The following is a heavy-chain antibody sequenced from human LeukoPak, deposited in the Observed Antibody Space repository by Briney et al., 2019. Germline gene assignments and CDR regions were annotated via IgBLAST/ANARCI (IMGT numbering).Heavy chain of an antibody. V-gene: IGHV1-2*02. D-gene: IGHD4-17*01. CDR2: INPNRGGT. J-gene: IGHJ4*02. CDR3: SRGRGAATTVITATLDDY. CDR1: GYTFTGYF. Sequence: ASVKVSCKASGYTFTGYFMQWVRQAPGPGIEWMGWINPNRGGTKYAQQFHCRVTMTRDTSITTAYMELGRLTCDDPAGGYCSRGRGAATTVITATLDDYWGQGTLVTVS.